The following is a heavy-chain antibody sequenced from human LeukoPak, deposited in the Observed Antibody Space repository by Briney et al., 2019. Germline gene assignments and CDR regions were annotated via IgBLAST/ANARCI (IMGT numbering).Heavy chain of an antibody. CDR2: IVPILGIA. D-gene: IGHD6-13*01. V-gene: IGHV1-69*04. CDR3: ARTGYSSSQDAFDI. CDR1: GGTFSSYA. J-gene: IGHJ3*02. Sequence: SVKVSCKASGGTFSSYAISWVRQAPGRGLEWMGRIVPILGIANYAQKFQGRVTITADKSTSTAYMELSSLRSEDTAVYYCARTGYSSSQDAFDIWGQGTMVTVSS.